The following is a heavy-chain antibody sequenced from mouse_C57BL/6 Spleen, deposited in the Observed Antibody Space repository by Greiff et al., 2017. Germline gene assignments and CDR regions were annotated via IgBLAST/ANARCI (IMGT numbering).Heavy chain of an antibody. D-gene: IGHD1-1*01. J-gene: IGHJ3*01. CDR2: LLPGSGST. Sequence: QFPLQQSGAELMTPGASVKLSCKATGYTFTGYWLEWVKQRPGPGLEWIGELLPGSGSTNYNEKFNGKATFTANTSSNTAYMQRNRLTTEDSAIYYCARWGAYGSSYGVAYGGQETLVTVSA. CDR1: GYTFTGYW. V-gene: IGHV1-9*01. CDR3: ARWGAYGSSYGVAY.